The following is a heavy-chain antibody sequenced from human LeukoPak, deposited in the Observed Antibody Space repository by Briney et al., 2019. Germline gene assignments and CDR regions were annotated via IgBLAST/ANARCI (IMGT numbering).Heavy chain of an antibody. CDR1: GVAISRGGYA. Sequence: SETLSLTCAVSGVAISRGGYAWNWIRQLSGKGLEWIAYIYHSGTTYYNPSLKSRATISVDTSKNQFSLKLSSVTAADTAVYYCVRGRYSSGWFKDKNWFDPWGQGIPVTVSS. V-gene: IGHV4-30-4*07. CDR3: VRGRYSSGWFKDKNWFDP. CDR2: IYHSGTT. J-gene: IGHJ5*02. D-gene: IGHD6-19*01.